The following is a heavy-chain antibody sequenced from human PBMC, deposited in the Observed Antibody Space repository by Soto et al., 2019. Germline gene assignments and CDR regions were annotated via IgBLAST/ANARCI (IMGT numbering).Heavy chain of an antibody. V-gene: IGHV3-53*01. CDR2: IYSGGST. J-gene: IGHJ6*02. CDR1: GFTVSSNY. Sequence: EVQLVESGGGLIQPGGSLRLSCAASGFTVSSNYMSWVRQAPGKGLEWVSVIYSGGSTYYADSVKGRFTISRDNSKNTLYLQMNSLRAEDTAVYYCARDGAYSDGYVLDGMDVWGQGTTVTVSS. D-gene: IGHD5-18*01. CDR3: ARDGAYSDGYVLDGMDV.